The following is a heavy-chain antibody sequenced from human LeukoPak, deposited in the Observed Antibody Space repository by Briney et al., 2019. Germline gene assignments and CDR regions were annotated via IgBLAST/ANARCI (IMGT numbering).Heavy chain of an antibody. J-gene: IGHJ4*02. Sequence: AGSMRLSCAASGFIVSSNYMNWVSQAPGKGLEWVSVIYSDGNTYSADSVKGRFTISRDNSKNTLYLQMNSLRAEDTAMYYCARDPTYCSGGSCSNYDYWGQGTLVTVSS. CDR2: IYSDGNT. CDR1: GFIVSSNY. D-gene: IGHD2-15*01. CDR3: ARDPTYCSGGSCSNYDY. V-gene: IGHV3-53*01.